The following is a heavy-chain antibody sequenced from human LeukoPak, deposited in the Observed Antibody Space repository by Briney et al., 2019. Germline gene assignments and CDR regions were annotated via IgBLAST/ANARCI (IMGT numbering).Heavy chain of an antibody. V-gene: IGHV4-30-4*01. CDR2: IHYTGRT. Sequence: SQTLSLTCNVSGGSISSGDYFWNWIRQPPGKGLEWLGYIHYTGRTYYNPSLQSRVTMSVDTSKSQFSLKLSSVTAADTAVYYCARLVMDFDWFDPWGQGTLVTVSS. J-gene: IGHJ5*02. D-gene: IGHD2-2*03. CDR1: GGSISSGDYF. CDR3: ARLVMDFDWFDP.